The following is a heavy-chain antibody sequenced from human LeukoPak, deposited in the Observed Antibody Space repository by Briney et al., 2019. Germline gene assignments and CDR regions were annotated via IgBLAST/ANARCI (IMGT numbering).Heavy chain of an antibody. J-gene: IGHJ6*03. D-gene: IGHD3-9*01. Sequence: GGSLRLSCAASGFTFDDYGMSWVRQAPGKGLEWVSGINWNGGSTGYADSVKGRFTISRDNAKNSLYLQMNSLRAEDTAVYYCARGGILTGYPSSGKTYYYYYMDVWGKGTTVTISS. CDR1: GFTFDDYG. CDR3: ARGGILTGYPSSGKTYYYYYMDV. CDR2: INWNGGST. V-gene: IGHV3-20*04.